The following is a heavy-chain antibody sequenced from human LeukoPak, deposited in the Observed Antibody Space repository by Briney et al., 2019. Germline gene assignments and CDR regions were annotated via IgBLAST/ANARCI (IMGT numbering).Heavy chain of an antibody. CDR3: ARDCYGSSGHSCYFQH. D-gene: IGHD3-22*01. V-gene: IGHV1-69*08. J-gene: IGHJ1*01. Sequence: ASVKVSCKASGGTFTRYSISWVRQAPGQGLEWMGRIIPLLDRAKYAQKFQGRVTLTADKFTSTAYMELNSLRSEDTAVYYCARDCYGSSGHSCYFQHWGQGTLVTVSS. CDR2: IIPLLDRA. CDR1: GGTFTRYS.